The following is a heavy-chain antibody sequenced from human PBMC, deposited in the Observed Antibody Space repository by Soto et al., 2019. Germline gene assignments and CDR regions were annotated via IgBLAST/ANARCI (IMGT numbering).Heavy chain of an antibody. CDR2: ISAYNGNT. J-gene: IGHJ6*03. Sequence: ASVKVSCKASGYTFTSYGISWVRQAPGQGLEWMGWISAYNGNTNYAQKLQGRVTMTTDTSTSTAYMELRSLRSDDTAVYYCARVLRGPPAGTVPYYMDVWGKGTTVTVSS. CDR1: GYTFTSYG. V-gene: IGHV1-18*01. D-gene: IGHD6-19*01. CDR3: ARVLRGPPAGTVPYYMDV.